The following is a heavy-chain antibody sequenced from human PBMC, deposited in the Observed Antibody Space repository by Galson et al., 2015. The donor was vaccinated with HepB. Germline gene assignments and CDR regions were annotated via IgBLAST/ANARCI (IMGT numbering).Heavy chain of an antibody. D-gene: IGHD3-3*01. Sequence: SLRLSCAASGFTVSSDYMSWVRQAPGKGLEWVSIIYSGGSTHYADSVKGRFSVSRDNSRNTLYLQMNSLRAEDTALYYCARATSGRFSFGNAFDAWGQGTMVTVS. V-gene: IGHV3-66*01. CDR2: IYSGGST. J-gene: IGHJ3*01. CDR3: ARATSGRFSFGNAFDA. CDR1: GFTVSSDY.